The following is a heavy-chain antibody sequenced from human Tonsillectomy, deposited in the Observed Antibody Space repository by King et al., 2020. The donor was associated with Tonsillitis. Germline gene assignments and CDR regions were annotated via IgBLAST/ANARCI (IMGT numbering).Heavy chain of an antibody. J-gene: IGHJ6*02. D-gene: IGHD2-2*02. Sequence: VQLVESGGGLVQPGGSLRLSCAASGFTFSSYAMSWVRQAPGKGLEWVSAISGSGGSTYYADSVKGRFTISRDNSKSTLYLQMNSLRAEDTAVYYCAGLDVAVPAVIGSLSRYYYGMDVWGQGTTVTVSS. CDR1: GFTFSSYA. CDR2: ISGSGGST. V-gene: IGHV3-23*04. CDR3: AGLDVAVPAVIGSLSRYYYGMDV.